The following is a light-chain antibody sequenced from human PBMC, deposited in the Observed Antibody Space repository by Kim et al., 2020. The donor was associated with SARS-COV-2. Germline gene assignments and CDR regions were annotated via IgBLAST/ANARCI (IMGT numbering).Light chain of an antibody. CDR3: QVWDSSSDHPVV. V-gene: IGLV3-21*04. CDR1: NIGSKS. CDR2: YDS. Sequence: GKTARITCGGNNIGSKSVHWYQQKPGQAPVLVIYYDSDRPSGIPERFSGSNSGNTATLTISRVEAGDEADYYCQVWDSSSDHPVVFGTGTKVTVL. J-gene: IGLJ1*01.